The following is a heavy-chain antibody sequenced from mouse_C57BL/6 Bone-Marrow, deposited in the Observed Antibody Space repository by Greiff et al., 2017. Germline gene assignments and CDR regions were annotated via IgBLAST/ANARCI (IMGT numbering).Heavy chain of an antibody. V-gene: IGHV14-4*01. CDR1: GFNIKDDY. J-gene: IGHJ2*01. Sequence: DVQLQQSGAELVRPGASVKLSCTASGFNIKDDYIHWVKQRPEQGLEWIGWIDPEIGDTEYASKFQGKATITSDPSSNTAYLQLSSLTSEDTAVYYCSSFDGNYFDFWGQGTPLTVAS. CDR2: IDPEIGDT. D-gene: IGHD2-3*01. CDR3: SSFDGNYFDF.